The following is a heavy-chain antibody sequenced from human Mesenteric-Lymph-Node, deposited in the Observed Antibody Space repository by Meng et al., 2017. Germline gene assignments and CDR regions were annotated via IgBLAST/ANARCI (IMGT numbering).Heavy chain of an antibody. CDR3: SHIKMTTTLGPFDP. CDR2: IYYNDDK. Sequence: SGPMPVKSTQTLTLICTFSGFSLSTYGVGVGWIRQPPGKALEWLAIIYYNDDKDYSPSLKSRLTITKDTSKNQVILTMTNIDPVDTATYYCSHIKMTTTLGPFDPWGQETLVTVSS. J-gene: IGHJ5*02. CDR1: GFSLSTYGVG. V-gene: IGHV2-5*01. D-gene: IGHD3-16*01.